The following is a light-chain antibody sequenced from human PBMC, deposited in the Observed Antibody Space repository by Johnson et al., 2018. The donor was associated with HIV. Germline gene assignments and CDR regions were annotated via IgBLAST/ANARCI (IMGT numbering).Light chain of an antibody. CDR3: GTWDSSLNAGV. V-gene: IGLV1-51*02. CDR2: ENN. Sequence: QSVLTQPPSVSAAPGQKVTISCSGGTSNIGNNYVSWYQHLPGTAPKLLIYENNKRRSGIPDRFSGAKSGTSATLAITGLQTGDEADYYCGTWDSSLNAGVFGTGTRVTVL. J-gene: IGLJ1*01. CDR1: TSNIGNNY.